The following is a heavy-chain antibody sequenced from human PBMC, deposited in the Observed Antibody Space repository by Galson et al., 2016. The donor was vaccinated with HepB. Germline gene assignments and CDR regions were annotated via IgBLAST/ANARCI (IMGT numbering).Heavy chain of an antibody. V-gene: IGHV3-33*01. J-gene: IGHJ6*02. CDR3: SRDLIRPHYCGMDV. D-gene: IGHD2-8*01. Sequence: SLRLSCAASGFTFSSYGMHWVRQAPGKGLEWVALMWYDGSYKYYTDSVKDRFTISRDNSKNTVYLQMNSLRAEDTAVYFCSRDLIRPHYCGMDVWGQGTTVTVSS. CDR2: MWYDGSYK. CDR1: GFTFSSYG.